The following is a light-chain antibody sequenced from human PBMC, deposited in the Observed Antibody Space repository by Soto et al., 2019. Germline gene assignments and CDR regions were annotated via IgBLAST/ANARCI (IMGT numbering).Light chain of an antibody. CDR1: QSVSSSF. Sequence: EIVLTQSPGTLSLSPGERATLSCRASQSVSSSFLAWYQQRPGQAPRLLIFGASYRATGIPDRFSGSGSGTDFTLTISRLEPEDFAVYLCQDYGSSPLEFNFGPGTNVPIK. CDR2: GAS. V-gene: IGKV3-20*01. CDR3: QDYGSSPLEFN. J-gene: IGKJ3*01.